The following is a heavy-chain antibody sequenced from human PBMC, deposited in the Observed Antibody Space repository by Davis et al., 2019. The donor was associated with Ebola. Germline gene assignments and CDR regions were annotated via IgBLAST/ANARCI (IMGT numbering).Heavy chain of an antibody. V-gene: IGHV3-23*01. D-gene: IGHD6-19*01. J-gene: IGHJ4*02. CDR3: AKHQQGGSSQWLVPFDY. Sequence: PGGSLRLSCAATGFTFSSYGMSWVRQAPGKGLEWVSSISGGGGSTHYADSVEGRFTISRDNSKNTLYLQMNSLRAEDTATYFCAKHQQGGSSQWLVPFDYWGQGTLVTVSS. CDR1: GFTFSSYG. CDR2: ISGGGGST.